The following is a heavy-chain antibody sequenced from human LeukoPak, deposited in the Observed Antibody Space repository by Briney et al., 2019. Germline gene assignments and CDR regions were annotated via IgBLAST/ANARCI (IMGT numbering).Heavy chain of an antibody. V-gene: IGHV1-2*02. CDR3: ASVYSTGWYYGY. CDR1: GYTFTAYY. J-gene: IGHJ4*02. D-gene: IGHD2-8*02. Sequence: ASVKVSCKASGYTFTAYYLHWVRQAPGQGLEWMGWINPNSGGTNYAQEFQGRVTLTRDTSISTTYMELSSLRSDDTAVYYCASVYSTGWYYGYWGQGTLVTISS. CDR2: INPNSGGT.